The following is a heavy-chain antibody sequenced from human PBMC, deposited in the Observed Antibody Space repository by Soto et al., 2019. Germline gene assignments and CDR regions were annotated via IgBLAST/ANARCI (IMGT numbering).Heavy chain of an antibody. CDR3: AKKRGSACGVGTWYHGAV. CDR1: GFTFSTYA. D-gene: IGHD2-15*01. J-gene: IGHJ4*02. Sequence: EVQLLESGGGLVQPGGSLRLSCAASGFTFSTYAMNWVRQAPGKGLEWVSTISHNADNTYYAESVKGRFTIARDNSKNTVYLQRISPGTEDTSIYSCAKKRGSACGVGTWYHGAVWSEGSVVTVSS. V-gene: IGHV3-23*01. CDR2: ISHNADNT.